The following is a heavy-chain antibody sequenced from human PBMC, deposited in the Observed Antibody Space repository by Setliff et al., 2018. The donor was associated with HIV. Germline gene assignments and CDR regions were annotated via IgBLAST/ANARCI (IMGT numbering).Heavy chain of an antibody. J-gene: IGHJ1*01. CDR3: ARVPTSSWYVTTQRTKEYFHH. D-gene: IGHD6-13*01. V-gene: IGHV4-39*07. Sequence: SETLSLTCTVSGGSIKSSSYYWGWIRQPPGKGLEWIGSIYYSGNTYYNPSLKSRVTILEDTSRNQFFLRLSSVTAADTAIYYCARVPTSSWYVTTQRTKEYFHHWGQGTLVTVSS. CDR1: GGSIKSSSYY. CDR2: IYYSGNT.